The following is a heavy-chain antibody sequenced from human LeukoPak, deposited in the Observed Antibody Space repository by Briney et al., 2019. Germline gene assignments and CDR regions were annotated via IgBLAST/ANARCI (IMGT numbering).Heavy chain of an antibody. CDR1: GFTFISYA. D-gene: IGHD1-26*01. CDR3: ARDKYPGSGSYYIFDY. J-gene: IGHJ4*02. V-gene: IGHV3-30-3*01. CDR2: ISYDGSNK. Sequence: GGSLRLSCAASGFTFISYAMHWVRQAPGKGLEWVTVISYDGSNKYYADSVKGRFTISRDNSKNTLYLQMNSRRAEDTAVYYCARDKYPGSGSYYIFDYWGQGTLVTVSS.